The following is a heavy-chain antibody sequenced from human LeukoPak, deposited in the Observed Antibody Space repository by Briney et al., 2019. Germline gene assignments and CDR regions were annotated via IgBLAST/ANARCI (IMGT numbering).Heavy chain of an antibody. V-gene: IGHV3-21*01. CDR2: ISSSSSYI. Sequence: GGSLRLSCAASGFTFSSYRMNWVRQAPGKGLEWVSSISSSSSYIYYAGSVKGRFTISRDNAKNSLYLQMNSLRAEDTAVYYCARDGSYYDSSGYYYSPLDYWGQGTLVTVSS. D-gene: IGHD3-22*01. J-gene: IGHJ4*02. CDR3: ARDGSYYDSSGYYYSPLDY. CDR1: GFTFSSYR.